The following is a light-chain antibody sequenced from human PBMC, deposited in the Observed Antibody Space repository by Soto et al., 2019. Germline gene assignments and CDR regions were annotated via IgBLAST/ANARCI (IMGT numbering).Light chain of an antibody. V-gene: IGLV2-14*01. CDR2: EVT. J-gene: IGLJ1*01. Sequence: QSALTQPASVSGSPGQSITISCTGTSSDVGGYNYVSWYQQHPGKAPKLMIFEVTNRPSGVSTRFSGSKSGNTASLTISGVQAEDEADYYCSSYTSTRSYVFGTGTKLTVL. CDR1: SSDVGGYNY. CDR3: SSYTSTRSYV.